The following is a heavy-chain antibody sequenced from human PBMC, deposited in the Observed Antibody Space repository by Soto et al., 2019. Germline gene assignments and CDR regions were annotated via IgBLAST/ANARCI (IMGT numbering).Heavy chain of an antibody. J-gene: IGHJ6*02. CDR3: AKEARGTGYYYYAMDV. D-gene: IGHD3-9*01. CDR1: GLTVSNNY. V-gene: IGHV3-53*01. CDR2: IYSGGST. Sequence: GGSLRLSCAASGLTVSNNYRSWVRQAPGKGLEWVSIIYSGGSTYYADSVKGRFTISRDNSKNTLYLQMNSLRAEDTAVYYCAKEARGTGYYYYAMDVWGQGTTVTVSS.